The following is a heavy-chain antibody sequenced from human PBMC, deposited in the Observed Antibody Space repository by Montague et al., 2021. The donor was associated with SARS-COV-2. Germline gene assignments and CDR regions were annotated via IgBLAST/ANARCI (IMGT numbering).Heavy chain of an antibody. CDR3: ARNPGEYYGMDV. J-gene: IGHJ6*02. CDR1: GGSIRNYY. Sequence: SETLSLTCTVSGGSIRNYYWSWIRQPAGKGLEWIGRIYSSGSINXNPSLKTRITLSVDTSKNQLSLRLNSVTAADTAVYYCARNPGEYYGMDVWGQGTTVTVSS. CDR2: IYSSGSI. V-gene: IGHV4-4*07. D-gene: IGHD3-16*01.